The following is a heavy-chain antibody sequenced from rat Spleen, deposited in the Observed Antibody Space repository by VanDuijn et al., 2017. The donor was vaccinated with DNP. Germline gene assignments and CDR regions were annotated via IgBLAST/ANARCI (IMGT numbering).Heavy chain of an antibody. V-gene: IGHV3-1*01. CDR3: ARWTGTSGYAMDA. CDR1: DYSITSNY. J-gene: IGHJ4*01. Sequence: EVQLQESGPGLVKPSQSLSLTCSVADYSITSNYWGWIRKFPGNKMEWIGHISYSGDTSYNPSLKSRISITRDTSKNQFFLRLNSVTPEDTVTYYCARWTGTSGYAMDAWGQGTSVTVSS. CDR2: ISYSGDT. D-gene: IGHD5-1*01.